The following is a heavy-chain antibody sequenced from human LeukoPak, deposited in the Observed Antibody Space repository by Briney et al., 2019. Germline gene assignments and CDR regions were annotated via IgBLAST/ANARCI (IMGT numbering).Heavy chain of an antibody. CDR2: ISYDGSNK. Sequence: GSLRLSCAASGFTFSSYAMHWVRQAPGKGLEWVAVISYDGSNKYYADSVKGRFTISRDNSKNTLYLQMNGLRAEDTAVYYCARDEGSGTSYYYYYGMDVWGQGTTVTVSS. J-gene: IGHJ6*02. V-gene: IGHV3-30-3*01. CDR1: GFTFSSYA. D-gene: IGHD3-10*01. CDR3: ARDEGSGTSYYYYYGMDV.